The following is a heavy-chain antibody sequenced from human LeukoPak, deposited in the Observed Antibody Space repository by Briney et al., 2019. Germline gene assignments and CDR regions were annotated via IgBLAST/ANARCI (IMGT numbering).Heavy chain of an antibody. D-gene: IGHD1-1*01. CDR3: VRGGWFKWNVGFDS. CDR2: INGDGSDT. CDR1: GFTFKDSW. V-gene: IGHV3-74*01. Sequence: GMSLRLSCAASGFTFKDSWMYWVRQAPGKGLEWVSRINGDGSDTDYVDSVKGRFTISRDNAKDTLYLQMNSLRAVDTAVYYCVRGGWFKWNVGFDSWGQGTLVTVSS. J-gene: IGHJ4*02.